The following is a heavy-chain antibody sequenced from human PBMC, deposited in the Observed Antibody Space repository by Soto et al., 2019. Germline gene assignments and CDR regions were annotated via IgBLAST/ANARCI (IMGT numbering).Heavy chain of an antibody. J-gene: IGHJ4*02. CDR2: SSNSGTYT. CDR1: GFTVSDYY. Sequence: SGGSLRLSCAASGFTVSDYYMSWIRQAPGKGLEWLSYSSNSGTYTRYADSVKGRFSISRDNAKNSLYLQINSLRGEDSATYYCATSGANYNVLDYWGQGTPVTVSS. CDR3: ATSGANYNVLDY. D-gene: IGHD3-10*02. V-gene: IGHV3-11*06.